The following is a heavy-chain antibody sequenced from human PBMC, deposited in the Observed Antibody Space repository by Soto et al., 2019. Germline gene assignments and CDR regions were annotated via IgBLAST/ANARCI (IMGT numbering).Heavy chain of an antibody. D-gene: IGHD3-22*01. CDR3: ATAPTHEYDSSGYYALHY. V-gene: IGHV1-24*01. J-gene: IGHJ4*02. Sequence: QVQLVQSGAEVKKPGASVKVSCKVSGYTLTELSMHWVRQAPGKGLEWMGGFDPEDGETIYAQKFQGRVTMTEDTSTDTAYMELSRLRSEDTAVNYCATAPTHEYDSSGYYALHYWGQGTQVTVSS. CDR1: GYTLTELS. CDR2: FDPEDGET.